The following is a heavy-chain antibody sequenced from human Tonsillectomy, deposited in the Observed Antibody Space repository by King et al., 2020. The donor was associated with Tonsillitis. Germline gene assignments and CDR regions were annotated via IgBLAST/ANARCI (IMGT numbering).Heavy chain of an antibody. CDR3: ARGHYDILTGYYSAEYFQH. J-gene: IGHJ1*01. CDR1: GYSISSGYY. D-gene: IGHD3-9*01. Sequence: VQLQESGPGLVKPSETLSLTCAVSGYSISSGYYWGWIRQPPGKGLEWIGSIYHSGSTYYNPSLKSRVTISVDTSKNQFSLKLSPVTAADTAVYYCARGHYDILTGYYSAEYFQHWGQGTLVTVSS. CDR2: IYHSGST. V-gene: IGHV4-38-2*01.